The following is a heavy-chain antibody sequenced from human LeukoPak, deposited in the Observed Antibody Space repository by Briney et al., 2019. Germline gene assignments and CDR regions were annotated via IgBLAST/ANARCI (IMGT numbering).Heavy chain of an antibody. Sequence: SVKVSCKASGGTFSSYAISWVRPAPGQGLEWMGRIIPILGIANYAQKFQGRVTITADKSTSTAYMELSSLRSEDTAVYYCARVDTAMVGYWFDPWGQGTLVTVSS. V-gene: IGHV1-69*04. CDR1: GGTFSSYA. CDR2: IIPILGIA. D-gene: IGHD5-18*01. CDR3: ARVDTAMVGYWFDP. J-gene: IGHJ5*02.